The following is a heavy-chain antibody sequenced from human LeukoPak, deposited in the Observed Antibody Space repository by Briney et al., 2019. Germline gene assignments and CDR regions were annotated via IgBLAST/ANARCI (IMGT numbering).Heavy chain of an antibody. CDR1: GFTFSSYA. Sequence: GRSLRLSCAVSGFTFSSYAMSWVRQAPGRGLEWVSAISDSGDSIYYADSVKGRFTVSRDNSKNTLYLQMNSLRAEDTAVYYCAKKMTITGWLYYFDYWGQGTLVTVSS. D-gene: IGHD5-24*01. V-gene: IGHV3-23*01. J-gene: IGHJ4*02. CDR3: AKKMTITGWLYYFDY. CDR2: ISDSGDSI.